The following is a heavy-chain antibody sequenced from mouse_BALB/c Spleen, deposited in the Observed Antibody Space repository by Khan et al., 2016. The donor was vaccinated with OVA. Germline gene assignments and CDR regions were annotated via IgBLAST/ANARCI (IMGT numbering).Heavy chain of an antibody. J-gene: IGHJ3*01. V-gene: IGHV1S135*01. Sequence: VQLKQSGPELMKPGASVKISCTASGYSFTTYYIHWIMQSPGKSLEWIGYIDPFSGGTTYNQNFKGKATLTVDKSSSTAYIHLSNLTSEDSSVYYCTRHGYVAWFTYWGQGTLVTVSA. D-gene: IGHD2-2*01. CDR1: GYSFTTYY. CDR2: IDPFSGGT. CDR3: TRHGYVAWFTY.